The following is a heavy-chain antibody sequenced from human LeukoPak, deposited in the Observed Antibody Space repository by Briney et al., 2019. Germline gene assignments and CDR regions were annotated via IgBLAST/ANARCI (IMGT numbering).Heavy chain of an antibody. Sequence: SETLSLTCTVSGGSISSYYWSWIRQPPGKGLEWIGYIYYSGSTNYNPSLKSRVTISVDTSKNQFSLKLSSVTAADTAVYYCARGALKLWWKFDPWGQGTLVTVSS. V-gene: IGHV4-59*01. J-gene: IGHJ5*02. D-gene: IGHD2-21*01. CDR3: ARGALKLWWKFDP. CDR2: IYYSGST. CDR1: GGSISSYY.